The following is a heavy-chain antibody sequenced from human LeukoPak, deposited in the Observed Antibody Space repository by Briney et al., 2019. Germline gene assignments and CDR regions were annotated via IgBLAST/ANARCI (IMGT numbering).Heavy chain of an antibody. CDR1: GYTFTGYY. V-gene: IGHV1-2*02. Sequence: ASVKVSCKASGYTFTGYYMHWVRQAPGQGLEWMGWINPNSGGTNYAQKFQGRVTMTRDTSISTAYMELSRLRSDDTAVYYCARDRRKVSYYGSGTFKFGENFFASWGQGTLVTVSS. CDR2: INPNSGGT. D-gene: IGHD3-10*01. J-gene: IGHJ4*02. CDR3: ARDRRKVSYYGSGTFKFGENFFAS.